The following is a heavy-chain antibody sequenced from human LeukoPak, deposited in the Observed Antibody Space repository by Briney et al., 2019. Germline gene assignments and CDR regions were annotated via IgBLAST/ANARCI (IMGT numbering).Heavy chain of an antibody. Sequence: GGSLRLSCVASGFDFSASSFNYIRQAPGKGLEWVSYIRASSSLISYADSVRGRFTISRDSAKNSLYLQMNSLRAEDMALYYCAKDRSSSWYVDAFDIWGQGTMVTVSS. V-gene: IGHV3-48*04. CDR2: IRASSSLI. D-gene: IGHD6-13*01. CDR3: AKDRSSSWYVDAFDI. CDR1: GFDFSASS. J-gene: IGHJ3*02.